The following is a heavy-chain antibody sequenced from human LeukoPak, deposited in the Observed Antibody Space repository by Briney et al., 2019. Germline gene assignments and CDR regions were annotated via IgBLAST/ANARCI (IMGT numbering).Heavy chain of an antibody. CDR1: GFTFSSYA. Sequence: GGSLRLSCAASGFTFSSYAMSGVRQAPGKGLEWVSAISGSGGSTYYADSVKGWFTISRDNSKNTLYLQMNSLRAEDTAVNYCAKDPPRWGTMIVVVTPDWGQGTLVTVSS. J-gene: IGHJ4*02. D-gene: IGHD3-22*01. CDR2: ISGSGGST. CDR3: AKDPPRWGTMIVVVTPD. V-gene: IGHV3-23*01.